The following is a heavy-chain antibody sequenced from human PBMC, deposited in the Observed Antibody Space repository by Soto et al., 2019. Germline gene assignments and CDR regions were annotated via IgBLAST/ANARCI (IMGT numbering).Heavy chain of an antibody. V-gene: IGHV1-3*01. CDR3: ARFQGEWELRYFDY. Sequence: QVQLVQSGAEVKKPGASVKVSCKASGYTFTSYAMHWVRQAPGQRREWMGWINAGNGNTKYSQKFQGRVTITRDTSASTAYMERISLGSEDTAVYYWARFQGEWELRYFDYWGQGTLVTVSS. D-gene: IGHD1-26*01. J-gene: IGHJ4*02. CDR1: GYTFTSYA. CDR2: INAGNGNT.